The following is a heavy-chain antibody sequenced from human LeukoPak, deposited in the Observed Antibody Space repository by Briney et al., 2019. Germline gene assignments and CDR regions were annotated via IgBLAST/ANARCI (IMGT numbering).Heavy chain of an antibody. CDR2: ISCSGRRT. J-gene: IGHJ4*02. D-gene: IGHD4-17*01. CDR1: GFTFSTYA. CDR3: ENMDHGDYEIPRDY. V-gene: IGHV3-23*01. Sequence: GGSLRLSCAASGFTFSTYAMNWVRQAPGKGLEWVSAISCSGRRTYYADSVKGRFTISRDNSKSTLYLQMNSLRADETAVYYSENMDHGDYEIPRDYWGQGTLVTVSS.